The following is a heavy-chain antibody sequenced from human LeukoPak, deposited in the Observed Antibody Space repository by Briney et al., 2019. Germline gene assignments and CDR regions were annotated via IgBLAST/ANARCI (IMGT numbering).Heavy chain of an antibody. J-gene: IGHJ4*02. Sequence: GGSLRLSCAASGFTFSSYWMSWVRQASGKGLEWVGRIRSKANSYATAYAASVKGRFTISRDDSKNTAYLQMNSLKTEDTAVYYCVGGEVPTLARWGQGTLVTVSS. CDR2: IRSKANSYAT. D-gene: IGHD3-16*01. CDR1: GFTFSSYW. CDR3: VGGEVPTLAR. V-gene: IGHV3-73*01.